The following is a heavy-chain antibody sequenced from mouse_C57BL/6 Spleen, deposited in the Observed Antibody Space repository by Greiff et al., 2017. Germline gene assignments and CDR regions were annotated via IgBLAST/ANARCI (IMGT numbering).Heavy chain of an antibody. CDR3: TSRIWDGPRFAY. V-gene: IGHV1-15*01. D-gene: IGHD4-1*01. CDR1: GYTFTDYE. Sequence: VQLQESGAELVRPGASVTLSCKASGYTFTDYEMHWVKQTPVHGLEWIGAIDPETGGTAYNQKFKGKAILTADKSSSTAYMELRSLTSEYSDVYYCTSRIWDGPRFAYWGQGTLVTVSA. J-gene: IGHJ3*01. CDR2: IDPETGGT.